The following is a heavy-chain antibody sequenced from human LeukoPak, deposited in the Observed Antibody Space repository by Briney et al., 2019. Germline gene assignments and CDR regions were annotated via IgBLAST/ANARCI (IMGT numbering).Heavy chain of an antibody. D-gene: IGHD3-10*01. CDR2: ISSSSSYI. J-gene: IGHJ4*02. V-gene: IGHV3-21*01. CDR1: GFTFSSYS. Sequence: PGGSLRLSCAAPGFTFSSYSMNWVRQAPGKGLEWVSSISSSSSYIYYADSVKGRFTISRDNAKNSLYLQMNSLRAEDTAVYYCAREAGFGELWGVWDYWGQGTLVTVSS. CDR3: AREAGFGELWGVWDY.